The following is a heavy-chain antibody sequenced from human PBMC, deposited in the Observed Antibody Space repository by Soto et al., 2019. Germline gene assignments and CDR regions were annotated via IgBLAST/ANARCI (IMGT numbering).Heavy chain of an antibody. Sequence: EVQLVESGGGLVQPGGSLRLSCAASGFTFSSYSMNWVRQAPGKGLEWVSYISSSSSTIYYVDSVKGRFTISRDNAKTSLNLQMNSLRVEDAAVYYCARDTGTGHWGQGTLVTVSS. V-gene: IGHV3-48*01. J-gene: IGHJ4*02. D-gene: IGHD1-7*01. CDR1: GFTFSSYS. CDR3: ARDTGTGH. CDR2: ISSSSSTI.